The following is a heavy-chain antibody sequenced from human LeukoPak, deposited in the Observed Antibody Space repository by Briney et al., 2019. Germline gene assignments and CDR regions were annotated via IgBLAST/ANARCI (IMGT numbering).Heavy chain of an antibody. D-gene: IGHD2-15*01. Sequence: PWGSLRLSCSASGFTFSNYAMHWVRQAPGKGLECISTISSTGGSTYYADSVKGRFTISRGNSKNTLYLQMSSLRAEDTAVYYCVRDTSYCSGGRCFATYSFDYWGQGTRVTVSS. CDR1: GFTFSNYA. CDR3: VRDTSYCSGGRCFATYSFDY. J-gene: IGHJ4*02. CDR2: ISSTGGST. V-gene: IGHV3-64D*09.